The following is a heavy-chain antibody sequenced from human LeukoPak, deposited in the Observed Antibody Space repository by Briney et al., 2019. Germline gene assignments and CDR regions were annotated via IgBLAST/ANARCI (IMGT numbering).Heavy chain of an antibody. CDR1: GLSVRSNF. D-gene: IGHD6-19*01. CDR2: IYSDGTT. J-gene: IGHJ4*02. CDR3: ARAGSGWYREQGYFDY. V-gene: IGHV3-53*01. Sequence: GGSLRLSCAASGLSVRSNFITWVRQAPGKGPEWVSVIYSDGTTYYADSLKGRFTTSGDTSKNTVFLQMSSLRDEDTAVYYCARAGSGWYREQGYFDYWGQGTLVTVSS.